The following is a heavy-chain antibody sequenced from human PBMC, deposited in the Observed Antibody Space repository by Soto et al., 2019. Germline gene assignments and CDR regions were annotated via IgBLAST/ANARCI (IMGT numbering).Heavy chain of an antibody. CDR1: GGSISSGGYH. CDR3: ARVGACSSTSCYREFDP. Sequence: QVQLQESGPGLVKPSQTLSLTCTVSGGSISSGGYHWSWIRQHPGKGLESIGYIYYSGSTYYNPSLKSRVTISVDTSKNQFSLKLSSVTAADTAVYYCARVGACSSTSCYREFDPWGQGTLVTVSS. J-gene: IGHJ5*02. V-gene: IGHV4-31*03. CDR2: IYYSGST. D-gene: IGHD2-2*02.